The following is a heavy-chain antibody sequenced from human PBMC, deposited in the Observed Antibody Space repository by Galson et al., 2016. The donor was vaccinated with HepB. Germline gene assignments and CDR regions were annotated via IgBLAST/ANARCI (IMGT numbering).Heavy chain of an antibody. CDR3: ASSLVPTASRFDP. V-gene: IGHV1-69*02. CDR2: LVPIVNLA. Sequence: SVKVSCKASGGTVGTYTLNWLRQAPGKGPEWMGRLVPIVNLANYVQRLQGRLTITADTSTSTTYMELTSLTSEDTAIYYCASSLVPTASRFDPWGQGTLVTVSS. CDR1: GGTVGTYT. D-gene: IGHD2-21*02. J-gene: IGHJ5*02.